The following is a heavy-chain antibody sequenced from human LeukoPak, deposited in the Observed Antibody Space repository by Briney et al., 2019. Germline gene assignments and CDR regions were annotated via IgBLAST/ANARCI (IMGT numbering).Heavy chain of an antibody. CDR2: ISASGGST. D-gene: IGHD6-19*01. CDR3: ARGSVAGNFFDY. CDR1: GFTFSSSA. Sequence: GGSLRLSCAASGFTFSSSAMSWVRQVPGKGLEWVSGISASGGSTYYADSVRGRFTISRDNSKNTLYLQMNSLRAEDTAVYYCARGSVAGNFFDYWGQGTLVTVSS. J-gene: IGHJ4*02. V-gene: IGHV3-23*01.